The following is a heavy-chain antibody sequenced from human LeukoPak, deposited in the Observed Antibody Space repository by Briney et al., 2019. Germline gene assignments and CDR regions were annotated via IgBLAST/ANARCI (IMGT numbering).Heavy chain of an antibody. CDR3: ARDPDYYDSSGYLDY. D-gene: IGHD3-22*01. Sequence: GGSLRLSCAVSGFSFSSYWMSWVRQAPGKGLECVANIKTDGSEKYYLDSVKGRFTISRDNAKNSLYLQMNSLRAEDTAVYYCARDPDYYDSSGYLDYWGQGTLVTVSS. CDR2: IKTDGSEK. V-gene: IGHV3-7*01. CDR1: GFSFSSYW. J-gene: IGHJ4*02.